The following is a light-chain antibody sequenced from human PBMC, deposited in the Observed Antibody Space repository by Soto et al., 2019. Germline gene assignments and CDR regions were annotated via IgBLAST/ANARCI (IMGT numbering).Light chain of an antibody. CDR2: SAS. J-gene: IGKJ5*01. V-gene: IGKV3-20*01. CDR3: QQNSSLPIT. CDR1: QSLSGGY. Sequence: EIVLTQSPGTLSLSPGERATLSCRASQSLSGGYLVWFQQNPGQAPRLLIHSASSRATGIPDRFSGSGSGTDFTLTISRLEPEDFVVYYCQQNSSLPITFGQGTRLEIK.